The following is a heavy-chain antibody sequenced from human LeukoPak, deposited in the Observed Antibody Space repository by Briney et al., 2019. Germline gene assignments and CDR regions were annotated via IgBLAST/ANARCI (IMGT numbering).Heavy chain of an antibody. D-gene: IGHD3-3*01. Sequence: SETLSPTCAVYGGSFSGYYWNWIRQPPGKGLEWIGEINHSGSTNYNPSLKSRVTISVDTSKNQFSLKLTSVTAADTAVYYCARGSITIFGVVIDYYYYYMDVWGKGTTVTVSS. V-gene: IGHV4-34*01. CDR3: ARGSITIFGVVIDYYYYYMDV. CDR1: GGSFSGYY. J-gene: IGHJ6*03. CDR2: INHSGST.